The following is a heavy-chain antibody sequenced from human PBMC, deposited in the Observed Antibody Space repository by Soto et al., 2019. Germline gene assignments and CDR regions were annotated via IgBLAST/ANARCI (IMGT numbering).Heavy chain of an antibody. CDR3: ARRNYDFWSGYYHYYYYGMDV. J-gene: IGHJ6*02. Sequence: PSETLSLTCTVSGGSISSYYWSWIRQPPGKGLEWIGYIYYSGSTNYNPSLKSRVTISVDMSKNQFSLKLSSVTAADTAVYYCARRNYDFWSGYYHYYYYGMDVWGQGTTVTVSS. CDR1: GGSISSYY. V-gene: IGHV4-59*08. D-gene: IGHD3-3*01. CDR2: IYYSGST.